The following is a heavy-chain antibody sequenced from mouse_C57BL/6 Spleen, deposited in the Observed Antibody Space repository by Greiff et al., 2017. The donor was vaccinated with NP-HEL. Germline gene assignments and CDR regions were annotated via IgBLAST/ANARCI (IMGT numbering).Heavy chain of an antibody. V-gene: IGHV1-50*01. CDR3: ARRDWDGWYFDV. J-gene: IGHJ1*03. D-gene: IGHD4-1*01. CDR1: GYTFTSYW. CDR2: IDPSDIYT. Sequence: QVQLQQPGAELVKPGASVKLSCKASGYTFTSYWMQWVKQRPGQGLEWIGEIDPSDIYTNYNQKFKGKATLTVDTSSSTAYMQLSSLTSEDSAVYYCARRDWDGWYFDVWGTGTTVTVSS.